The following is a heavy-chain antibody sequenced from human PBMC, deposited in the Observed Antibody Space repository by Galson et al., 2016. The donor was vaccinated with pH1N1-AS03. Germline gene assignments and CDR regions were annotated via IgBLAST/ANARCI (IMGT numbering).Heavy chain of an antibody. D-gene: IGHD2-8*01. Sequence: SLRLSCAASGFIFDDYAMHWVRQAPGKGLEWVSLISWDGGSTYYADSVKGRFTISRDNSNNSLYLQMNSLRAEDTAVYYCTRDVALVSPGGMAYWGQGTLVTVSS. V-gene: IGHV3-43D*03. J-gene: IGHJ4*02. CDR1: GFIFDDYA. CDR3: TRDVALVSPGGMAY. CDR2: ISWDGGST.